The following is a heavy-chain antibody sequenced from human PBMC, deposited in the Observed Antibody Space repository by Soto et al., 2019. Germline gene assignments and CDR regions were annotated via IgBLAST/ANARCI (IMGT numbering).Heavy chain of an antibody. Sequence: EVQLVESGGGLVKPGGSLRLSCAASGFTFSSYSMNWVRQAPGKGLEWVSSISSSSSYIYYADSVKGRFTISRDNAKNSLYLQMNSLRAEDTAVYYCARDFYGDYVGLDYWGQGTLVTVSS. J-gene: IGHJ4*02. V-gene: IGHV3-21*01. D-gene: IGHD4-17*01. CDR2: ISSSSSYI. CDR3: ARDFYGDYVGLDY. CDR1: GFTFSSYS.